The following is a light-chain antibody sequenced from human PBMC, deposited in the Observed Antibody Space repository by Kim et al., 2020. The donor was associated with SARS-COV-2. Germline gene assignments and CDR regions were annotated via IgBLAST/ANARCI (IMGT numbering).Light chain of an antibody. CDR3: QQYDNIPFT. CDR1: QDVSNF. J-gene: IGKJ3*01. CDR2: DVS. V-gene: IGKV1-33*01. Sequence: ASVGDIVTITCQANQDVSNFLNWYQHKPGKAPQLLIYDVSNLQRGVPSRFSGSGFGTHFSFTINSLQPEDIATYYCQQYDNIPFTFGPGTKVDIK.